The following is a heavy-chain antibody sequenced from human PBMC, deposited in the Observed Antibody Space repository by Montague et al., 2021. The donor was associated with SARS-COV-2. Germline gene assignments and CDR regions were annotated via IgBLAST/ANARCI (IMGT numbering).Heavy chain of an antibody. D-gene: IGHD2-2*01. J-gene: IGHJ5*02. CDR2: IYYSGST. Sequence: SETLSLTCTVSGGSISSYYWSWIRQPPGKGLEWTGYIYYSGSTNYNPSLKSRVTISVDTSKNQFSLKLSSVTAADTAVYYCARHLVYCSSTSCYEGRFDPWGQGTLVTVSS. V-gene: IGHV4-59*08. CDR3: ARHLVYCSSTSCYEGRFDP. CDR1: GGSISSYY.